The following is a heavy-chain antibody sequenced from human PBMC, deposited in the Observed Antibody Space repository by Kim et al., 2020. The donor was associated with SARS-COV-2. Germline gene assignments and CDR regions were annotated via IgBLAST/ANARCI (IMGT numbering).Heavy chain of an antibody. Sequence: DSVKGRFTISRDNAKNSLYLQMNSLRAEDTAVYYCGRGVTMVRGVINFFDYWGQGTLVTVSS. D-gene: IGHD3-10*01. V-gene: IGHV3-48*03. CDR3: GRGVTMVRGVINFFDY. J-gene: IGHJ4*02.